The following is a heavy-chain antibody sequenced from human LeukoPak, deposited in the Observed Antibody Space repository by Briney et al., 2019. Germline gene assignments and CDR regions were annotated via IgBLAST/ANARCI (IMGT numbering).Heavy chain of an antibody. J-gene: IGHJ6*03. CDR3: ARSPLYYYYYCMDV. V-gene: IGHV4-59*01. Sequence: PSETLSLTCAVYGGSFSGYYWSWIRQPPGKGLEWIGYIYYSGSTNYNPSLKSRVTISVDTSKNQFSLKLSSVTAADTAVYYCARSPLYYYYYCMDVWGKGTTVTVSS. CDR1: GGSFSGYY. CDR2: IYYSGST.